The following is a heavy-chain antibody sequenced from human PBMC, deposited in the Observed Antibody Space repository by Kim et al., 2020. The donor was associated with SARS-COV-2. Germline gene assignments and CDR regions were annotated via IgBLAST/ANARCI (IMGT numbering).Heavy chain of an antibody. CDR3: ARHLRNWYFDL. V-gene: IGHV4-39*01. J-gene: IGHJ2*01. Sequence: SSPPSLTGRVTISVDTSKNQFSLRLSSVTAADAAVYYCARHLRNWYFDLWGRGTLVTVSS.